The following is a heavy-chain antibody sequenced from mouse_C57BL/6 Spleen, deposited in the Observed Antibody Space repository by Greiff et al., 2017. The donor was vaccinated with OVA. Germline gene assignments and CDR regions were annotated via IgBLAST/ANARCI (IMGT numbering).Heavy chain of an antibody. CDR1: GYSFTSYY. CDR2: IYPGSGNT. CDR3: AREDSNAWFAY. Sequence: QVQLQQSGPELVKPGASVTISCKASGYSFTSYYIHWVKQRPGQGLEWIGWIYPGSGNTKYNEKFKGKATLTADTSSSTAYMQLSSLTSEDSAVYYGAREDSNAWFAYWGQGTLVTVSA. V-gene: IGHV1-66*01. D-gene: IGHD2-5*01. J-gene: IGHJ3*01.